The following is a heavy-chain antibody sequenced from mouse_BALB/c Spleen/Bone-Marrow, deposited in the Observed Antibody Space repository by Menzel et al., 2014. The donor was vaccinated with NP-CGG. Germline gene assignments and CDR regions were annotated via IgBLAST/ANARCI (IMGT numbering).Heavy chain of an antibody. V-gene: IGHV1-80*01. D-gene: IGHD1-1*01. CDR2: IYPGDGDT. CDR3: ARSGYGSNYDY. CDR1: GYAFSSYW. J-gene: IGHJ2*01. Sequence: VQGVESGAELVRPGSSVKISCKASGYAFSSYWMIWVKQRPGQGLEWIGQIYPGDGDTNYNGKFKGKATLTVDKSPSTAYMQLSSLTSEDSAVYFCARSGYGSNYDYWGQGTTLTVSS.